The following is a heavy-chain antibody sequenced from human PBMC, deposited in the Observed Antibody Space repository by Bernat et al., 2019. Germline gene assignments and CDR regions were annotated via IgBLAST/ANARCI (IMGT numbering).Heavy chain of an antibody. CDR2: INHSGST. CDR1: GGSFSGYY. Sequence: QVQLQQWGAGLLKPSETLSLTCAVYGGSFSGYYWSWIRQPPGKGLEWIGEINHSGSTNYNPSLKSRVTISVDTSKNQFSLKMTSVTAADTAVYYCARRVTYGSTFDYWGQGTLVTVSS. D-gene: IGHD3-10*01. CDR3: ARRVTYGSTFDY. V-gene: IGHV4-34*01. J-gene: IGHJ4*02.